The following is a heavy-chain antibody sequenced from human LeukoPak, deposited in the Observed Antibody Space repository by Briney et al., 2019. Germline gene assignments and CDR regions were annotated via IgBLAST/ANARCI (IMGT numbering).Heavy chain of an antibody. Sequence: GGSLRLSCAASGFTFPDAWMNWVRQAPGKGLEWVGRIKSKTDGGTTDYAAPVKGRFTISRDDSKNTLYLQMNSLKTEDTAVYYCTTAPDIVVVPAATTYNWFDPWGQGTLVTVSS. CDR2: IKSKTDGGTT. CDR1: GFTFPDAW. V-gene: IGHV3-15*07. J-gene: IGHJ5*02. D-gene: IGHD2-2*01. CDR3: TTAPDIVVVPAATTYNWFDP.